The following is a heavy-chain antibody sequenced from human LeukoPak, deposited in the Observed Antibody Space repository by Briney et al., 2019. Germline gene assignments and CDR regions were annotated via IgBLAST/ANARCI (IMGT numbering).Heavy chain of an antibody. D-gene: IGHD4-17*01. V-gene: IGHV3-53*01. J-gene: IGHJ4*02. CDR1: GFTVSSNY. Sequence: PGGSLRLSCAASGFTVSSNYMSWVRQAPGKGLEWVSVIYSGGGTNYADSVKGRFTISRDNSKNTLYLQMNSLRAEDTAVYYCARHSVTTPYYFDYWGQGTLVTVSS. CDR2: IYSGGGT. CDR3: ARHSVTTPYYFDY.